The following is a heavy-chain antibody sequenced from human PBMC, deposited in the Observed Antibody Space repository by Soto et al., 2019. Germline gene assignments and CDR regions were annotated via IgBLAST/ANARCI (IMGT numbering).Heavy chain of an antibody. D-gene: IGHD1-26*01. Sequence: SLRLSCAASGFIFENFGMSWVRQAPGKGLEWISSISGSGFKKYYADSVKVRFTISRDNSKSTVYLELNNLSAEDTAVYHCAKNQGVELVPLATVDWFDPWGQGSVVTVSS. V-gene: IGHV3-23*01. CDR2: ISGSGFKK. CDR1: GFIFENFG. CDR3: AKNQGVELVPLATVDWFDP. J-gene: IGHJ5*02.